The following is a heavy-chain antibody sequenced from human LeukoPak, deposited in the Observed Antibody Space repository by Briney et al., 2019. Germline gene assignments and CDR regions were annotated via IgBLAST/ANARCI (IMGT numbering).Heavy chain of an antibody. Sequence: PGGSLRLSCAASKFTFSSYAMSWVRQAPGKGLEWVSAISGSGASGGSTYYADSVKGWFTISRDNSKNTLYPQMNSLRAEDTAVYYCAKVPHSYYGSGSYQFDYWGQGTLVTVSS. CDR2: ISGSGASGGST. V-gene: IGHV3-23*01. J-gene: IGHJ4*02. CDR3: AKVPHSYYGSGSYQFDY. CDR1: KFTFSSYA. D-gene: IGHD3-10*01.